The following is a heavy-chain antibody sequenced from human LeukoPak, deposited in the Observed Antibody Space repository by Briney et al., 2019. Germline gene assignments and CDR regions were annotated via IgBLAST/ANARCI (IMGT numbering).Heavy chain of an antibody. CDR1: GYSFTNYW. V-gene: IGHV5-51*01. J-gene: IGHJ4*02. CDR3: ARRGTSYTAYYFDS. CDR2: IYPGDSDI. D-gene: IGHD1-26*01. Sequence: GESLKISCQGSGYSFTNYWIAWVRQMPGKGLEWMGLIYPGDSDIRYSPSFQGQVTISADKSISTAYLQWSSLKASDTAMYCCARRGTSYTAYYFDSWGQGTLVTVSS.